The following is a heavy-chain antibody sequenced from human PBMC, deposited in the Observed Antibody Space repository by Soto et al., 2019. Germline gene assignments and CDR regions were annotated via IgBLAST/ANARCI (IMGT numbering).Heavy chain of an antibody. CDR2: IYYSGST. J-gene: IGHJ4*02. D-gene: IGHD3-22*01. Sequence: PSETLSLTCTVSGGSISSYYWSWIRQPPGKGLEWIGYIYYSGSTNYNPSLKSRVTISVDTSKNQFSLKLSSVTAADTAVYYCARVLGPGKWLLFDYWGQGTLVTVSS. CDR3: ARVLGPGKWLLFDY. CDR1: GGSISSYY. V-gene: IGHV4-59*01.